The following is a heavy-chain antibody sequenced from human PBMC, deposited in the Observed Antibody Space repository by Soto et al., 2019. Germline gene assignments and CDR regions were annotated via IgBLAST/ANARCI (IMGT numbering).Heavy chain of an antibody. Sequence: ASVKVSCKASGYTFSSYYMNWVRQAPGQGLEWLGIINPSGGYTTYAQRFLGRVTMTSDTSTSTVHMELGSLTSEDTAVYYCARDLEQWLAKESYWGQGTLVTVSS. CDR3: ARDLEQWLAKESY. CDR1: GYTFSSYY. V-gene: IGHV1-46*01. D-gene: IGHD6-19*01. J-gene: IGHJ4*02. CDR2: INPSGGYT.